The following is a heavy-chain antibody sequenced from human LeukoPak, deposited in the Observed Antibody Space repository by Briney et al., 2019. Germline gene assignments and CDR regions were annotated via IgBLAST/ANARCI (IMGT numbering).Heavy chain of an antibody. CDR2: ISSSSSYI. J-gene: IGHJ4*02. Sequence: GGSLRLSCAASGFTFSSYSMNWVRQAPGKGLEWVSSISSSSSYIYYADSVKGRFTIPRDNAKNSLYLQMNSLRAEDTAVYYCARGYYYGSSGYFWDYWGQGTLVTVSS. D-gene: IGHD3-22*01. V-gene: IGHV3-21*01. CDR1: GFTFSSYS. CDR3: ARGYYYGSSGYFWDY.